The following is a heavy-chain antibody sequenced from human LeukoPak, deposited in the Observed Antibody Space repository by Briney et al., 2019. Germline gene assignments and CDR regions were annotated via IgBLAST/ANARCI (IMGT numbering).Heavy chain of an antibody. Sequence: GGSLRLSCVASGFTFSSYAMRWVRQAAGKGLEWVSSTSSSGETTYYADSVKGRFTISRDNSRNTLYLRMNSLRAEDTAVYYCAKDRPNYYGTNGHYYRRDGDCWGQGTLVTVSS. CDR3: AKDRPNYYGTNGHYYRRDGDC. CDR2: TSSSGETT. V-gene: IGHV3-23*01. CDR1: GFTFSSYA. D-gene: IGHD3-22*01. J-gene: IGHJ4*02.